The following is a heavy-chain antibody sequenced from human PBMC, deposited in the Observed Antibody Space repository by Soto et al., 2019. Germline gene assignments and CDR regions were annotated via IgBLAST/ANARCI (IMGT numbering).Heavy chain of an antibody. CDR2: IYHTGNA. CDR1: GDSISNSRFY. Sequence: PSETLSLTCSVSGDSISNSRFYWAWIRQPPGEGLEWIGSIYHTGNAYYNPSLKSRVTISVDTSKNQFSLKLTSVTAADAALYYCARHFFDSSDYTTNWFDPWGQGTLVTVSS. D-gene: IGHD3-22*01. CDR3: ARHFFDSSDYTTNWFDP. J-gene: IGHJ5*02. V-gene: IGHV4-39*01.